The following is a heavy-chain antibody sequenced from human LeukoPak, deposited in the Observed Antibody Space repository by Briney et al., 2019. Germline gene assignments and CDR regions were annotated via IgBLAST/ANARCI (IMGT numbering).Heavy chain of an antibody. CDR3: ARHLDYYDSSGYPSGSDY. J-gene: IGHJ4*02. CDR1: GGSISSSSYY. Sequence: SETLSLTCTVSGGSISSSSYYWGWIRQPSGKGLEWIGSIYYSGSTYYNPSLKSRVTISVDTSKNQFSLKLSSVTAADTAVYYCARHLDYYDSSGYPSGSDYWGQGTLVTVSS. D-gene: IGHD3-22*01. V-gene: IGHV4-39*01. CDR2: IYYSGST.